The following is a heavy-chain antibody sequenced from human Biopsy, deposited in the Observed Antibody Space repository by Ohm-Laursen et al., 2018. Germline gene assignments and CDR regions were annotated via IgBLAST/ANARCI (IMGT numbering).Heavy chain of an antibody. V-gene: IGHV3-33*04. D-gene: IGHD3-22*01. CDR3: AKDWTSQYYYDSMDDY. CDR1: GFTFGHYA. J-gene: IGHJ4*02. CDR2: IWYDGTNE. Sequence: SLRLSCAASGFTFGHYAMHWVRQAPGKGLEWISLIWYDGTNEDYADSVKGRFTISRDNSKNTLYLQMNSLRVEDTAVYYCAKDWTSQYYYDSMDDYWGQGTLVTVSS.